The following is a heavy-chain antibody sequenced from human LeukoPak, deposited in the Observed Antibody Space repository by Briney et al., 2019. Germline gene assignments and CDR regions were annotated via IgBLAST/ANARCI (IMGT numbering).Heavy chain of an antibody. Sequence: SETLSLTCTVSGGSISSGSYYWSWIRQPAGKGLEWIARIYTSGSTNYNPSLKSRVTISVDTSKNQFSLKLSSVTAADTAVYYCARLQYSSSSGGVYYFDYWGQGTLVTVSS. D-gene: IGHD6-6*01. CDR1: GGSISSGSYY. J-gene: IGHJ4*02. CDR2: IYTSGST. CDR3: ARLQYSSSSGGVYYFDY. V-gene: IGHV4-61*02.